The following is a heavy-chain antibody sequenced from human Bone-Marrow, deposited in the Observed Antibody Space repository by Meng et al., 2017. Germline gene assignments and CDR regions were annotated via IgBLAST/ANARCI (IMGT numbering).Heavy chain of an antibody. D-gene: IGHD4-17*01. Sequence: EVRLEGSGGGLVKPGGSLRLSCAASGFTFSSYSMNWVRQAPGKGLEWVSSISSSSSYIYYADSVKGRFTISRDNAKNSLYLQMNSLRAEDTAVYYCARGGEPFFFDYWGQGTLVTVSS. CDR1: GFTFSSYS. CDR3: ARGGEPFFFDY. V-gene: IGHV3-21*02. CDR2: ISSSSSYI. J-gene: IGHJ4*02.